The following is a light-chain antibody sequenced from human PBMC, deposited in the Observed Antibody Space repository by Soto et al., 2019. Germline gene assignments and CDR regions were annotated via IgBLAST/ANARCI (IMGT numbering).Light chain of an antibody. CDR3: QLYGDSPMYT. Sequence: EIVLTQSPGTMSLSPGERVTLSCRASQSVSRTYLAWYQQKPGQAPRLLIYGASSRATDIPARFSGSGSGTDFTLTISRLEPEDFAVYYCQLYGDSPMYTFGQGTKLEIK. CDR2: GAS. V-gene: IGKV3-20*01. J-gene: IGKJ2*01. CDR1: QSVSRTY.